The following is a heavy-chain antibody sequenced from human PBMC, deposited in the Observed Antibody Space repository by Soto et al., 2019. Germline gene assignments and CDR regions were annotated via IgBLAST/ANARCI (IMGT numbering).Heavy chain of an antibody. V-gene: IGHV1-18*04. CDR1: GYIFTSYG. D-gene: IGHD3-10*01. Sequence: ASVKVSCKASGYIFTSYGINGLRQAPGQGLEWLGWIGLYIHNTNYAQKFQGRVTITTDTSTSTVYMELRSLTSDDTAGYYCARGAFDYGSESDYNTPFDYCVQGTLVTVSS. CDR2: IGLYIHNT. J-gene: IGHJ4*02. CDR3: ARGAFDYGSESDYNTPFDY.